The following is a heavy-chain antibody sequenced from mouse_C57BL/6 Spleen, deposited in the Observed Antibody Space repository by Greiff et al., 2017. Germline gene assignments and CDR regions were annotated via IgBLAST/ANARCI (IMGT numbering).Heavy chain of an antibody. V-gene: IGHV1-5*01. CDR2: IYPGNSDT. J-gene: IGHJ4*01. CDR1: GYTFTSYW. Sequence: VQLQQSGTVLARPGASVKMSCKTSGYTFTSYWMHWVKQRPGQGLEWIGAIYPGNSDTSYNQKFKGKAKLTAVTSASTAYMELSSLTNEDSAVXYCTLGRYYCGSSSYARDYWGQGTSVTVSS. D-gene: IGHD1-1*01. CDR3: TLGRYYCGSSSYARDY.